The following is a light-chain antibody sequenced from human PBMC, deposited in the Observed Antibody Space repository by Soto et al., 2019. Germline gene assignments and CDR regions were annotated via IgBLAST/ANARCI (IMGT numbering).Light chain of an antibody. CDR3: SSYAASNNLGV. Sequence: QSALTQPPSASGSPGQSVTISCIGXSSDVGGYNYVSWYQQHPGKAPKLMIYEVSKRPSGVPDRFSGSKSGNTASLTVSGLQAEDEADYYCSSYAASNNLGVFGGGTKLTVL. J-gene: IGLJ2*01. CDR1: SSDVGGYNY. CDR2: EVS. V-gene: IGLV2-8*01.